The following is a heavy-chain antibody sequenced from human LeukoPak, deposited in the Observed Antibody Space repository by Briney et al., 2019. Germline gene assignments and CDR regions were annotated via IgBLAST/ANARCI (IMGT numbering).Heavy chain of an antibody. V-gene: IGHV3-23*01. CDR2: ISGSGGST. CDR3: AKDESLLWFGELSILFDY. Sequence: GGSLRLSCAASGFTFSGYGMHWVRQAPGKGLEWVSAISGSGGSTYYADSVKGRFTISRDNSKNTLYLQMNSLRAEDTAVYYCAKDESLLWFGELSILFDYWGQGTLVTVSS. J-gene: IGHJ4*02. CDR1: GFTFSGYG. D-gene: IGHD3-10*01.